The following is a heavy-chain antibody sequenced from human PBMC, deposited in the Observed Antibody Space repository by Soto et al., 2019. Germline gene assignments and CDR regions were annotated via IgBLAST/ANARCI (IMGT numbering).Heavy chain of an antibody. Sequence: EVQLLESGGGLVQPGGSLRLSCAASGFTFSSYAMSWVRQAPGKGLEWVSAISGSGGSTYYADSVKGRFTISRDNSKNTLYLQMNSLRAEDMAVYYCAKPPYCTNGVCYPRFDYWGQGTLVTVSS. J-gene: IGHJ4*02. CDR1: GFTFSSYA. D-gene: IGHD2-8*01. CDR3: AKPPYCTNGVCYPRFDY. V-gene: IGHV3-23*01. CDR2: ISGSGGST.